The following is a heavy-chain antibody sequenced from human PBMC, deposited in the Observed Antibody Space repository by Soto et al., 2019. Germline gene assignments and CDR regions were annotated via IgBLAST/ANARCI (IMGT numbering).Heavy chain of an antibody. Sequence: QVQLVQSGAEVKKPGASVKVPCKASGYTFTSYGISWVRQAPGQGLEWMGWISAYSGNTKYAQKFQGRVTMTTDISTSTAYMELRRLRSDATAVYYCARGEMFFDSGGQGTLVTVSS. CDR2: ISAYSGNT. J-gene: IGHJ4*02. CDR3: ARGEMFFDS. CDR1: GYTFTSYG. D-gene: IGHD1-26*01. V-gene: IGHV1-18*01.